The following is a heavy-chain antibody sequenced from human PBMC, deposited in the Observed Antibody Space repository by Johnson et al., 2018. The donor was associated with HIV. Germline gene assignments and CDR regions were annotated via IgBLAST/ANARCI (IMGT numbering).Heavy chain of an antibody. CDR2: ITSNGGST. CDR3: ARVGQLARTHAFDI. Sequence: EQLVESGGGLVQPGGSLRLSCAASGFTFSSYAMHWVRQAPGKGLEYVSAITSNGGSTYYAKSVKGRFTISRDNSKNTLYLQMNSLRAEDTAVYYCARVGQLARTHAFDIWGQGTMVTVSS. CDR1: GFTFSSYA. J-gene: IGHJ3*02. D-gene: IGHD6-13*01. V-gene: IGHV3-64*01.